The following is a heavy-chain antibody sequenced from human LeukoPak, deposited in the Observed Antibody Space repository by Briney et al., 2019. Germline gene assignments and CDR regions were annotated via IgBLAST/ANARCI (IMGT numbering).Heavy chain of an antibody. V-gene: IGHV1-2*02. Sequence: ASVKVSCKASGYTFTGYYMHWVRQAPGQGLEWMGWINPNSGGTNYAQKFQGRVTMTRDTSISTAYMELSRLRSDDTAVYYCARVQWLLQGFDYWGQGTLVTVSS. D-gene: IGHD3-22*01. CDR1: GYTFTGYY. CDR2: INPNSGGT. CDR3: ARVQWLLQGFDY. J-gene: IGHJ4*02.